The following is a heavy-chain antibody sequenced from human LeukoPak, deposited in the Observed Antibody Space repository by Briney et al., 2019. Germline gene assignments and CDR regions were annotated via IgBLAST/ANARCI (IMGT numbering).Heavy chain of an antibody. D-gene: IGHD3-10*01. CDR2: TYTSGST. J-gene: IGHJ6*03. Sequence: PSETLSLTCTVSGGSISSYYWSWIRQPAGKGLEWIGRTYTSGSTNYNPSLKSRVTMSVDTSKNQFSLKLSSVTAADTAVYYCAREAYDYYGSGSYPLYYYYMDVWGKGTTVTVSS. V-gene: IGHV4-4*07. CDR3: AREAYDYYGSGSYPLYYYYMDV. CDR1: GGSISSYY.